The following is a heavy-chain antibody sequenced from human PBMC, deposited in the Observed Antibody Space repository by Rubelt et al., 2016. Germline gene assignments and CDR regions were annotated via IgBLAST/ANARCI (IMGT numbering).Heavy chain of an antibody. CDR1: GYTFTSYA. CDR3: AGGMRWVGENY. CDR2: INTNTGNP. D-gene: IGHD3-10*01. V-gene: IGHV7-4-1*02. J-gene: IGHJ4*02. Sequence: QVQLVQSGSELKKPGASVKVSCKASGYTFTSYAMNWVRQAPGQGLEWMGWINTNTGNPTYAQGSAGRAAFALTTCVSTAYLKFSSQKAEDTAVSAGAGGMRWVGENYWGQGTLVTVSS.